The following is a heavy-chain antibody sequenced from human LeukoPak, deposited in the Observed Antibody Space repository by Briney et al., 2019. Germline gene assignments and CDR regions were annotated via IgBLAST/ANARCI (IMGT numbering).Heavy chain of an antibody. V-gene: IGHV4-34*01. CDR1: GGSFSGYY. J-gene: IGHJ4*02. CDR3: ARGYYDFWSGYLYYFDY. CDR2: INHSGST. D-gene: IGHD3-3*01. Sequence: SETLSLTCAVYGGSFSGYYWSWIRQPPGKGLEWIGEINHSGSTNYNPSLKSRVTISVDTSKNQFSLKLSSVTAADTAVYYCARGYYDFWSGYLYYFDYWGQGTLVTVSS.